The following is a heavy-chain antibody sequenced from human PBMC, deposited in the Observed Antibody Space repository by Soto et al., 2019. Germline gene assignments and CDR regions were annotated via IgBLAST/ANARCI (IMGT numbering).Heavy chain of an antibody. CDR1: GFTFSSYA. Sequence: QVQLVESGGGVVQPGRSLRLSCAASGFTFSSYAMHWVRQAPGKGLEWVAVISYDGSNKYYADSVKGRFTISRDNSKNTLYLQMNSLRAEDTAVYYCARDWLWFGELLSTRTYYYYGMDVWGQGTTVTVSS. D-gene: IGHD3-10*01. CDR2: ISYDGSNK. V-gene: IGHV3-30-3*01. J-gene: IGHJ6*02. CDR3: ARDWLWFGELLSTRTYYYYGMDV.